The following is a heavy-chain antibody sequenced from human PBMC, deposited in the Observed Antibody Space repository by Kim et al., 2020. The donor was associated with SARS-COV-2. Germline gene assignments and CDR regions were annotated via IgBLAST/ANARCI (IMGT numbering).Heavy chain of an antibody. V-gene: IGHV6-1*01. CDR1: GDSVSSNSAA. CDR2: TYYRSKWYN. J-gene: IGHJ6*02. CDR3: AREADTASPVSWYSYYYYGMDV. D-gene: IGHD5-18*01. Sequence: SQTLSLTCAISGDSVSSNSAAWNWIRQSPSRGLEWLGRTYYRSKWYNDYAVSVKSRITINPDTSKNQFSLQLNSVTPEDTAVYYCAREADTASPVSWYSYYYYGMDVWGQGTTVTVSS.